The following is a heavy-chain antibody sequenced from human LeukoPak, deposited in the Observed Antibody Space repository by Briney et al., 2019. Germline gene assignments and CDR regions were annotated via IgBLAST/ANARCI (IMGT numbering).Heavy chain of an antibody. V-gene: IGHV1-18*01. J-gene: IGHJ4*02. CDR2: ISAYNGNT. D-gene: IGHD3-22*01. Sequence: GASVKVSCKASGYTFTSYGISRVRQAPGQGLEWMGWISAYNGNTNYAQKLQGRVTMTTDTSTSTAYMELRSLRSDDTAVYYCARYYYDSSGYYSPFDYWGQGTLVTVSS. CDR3: ARYYYDSSGYYSPFDY. CDR1: GYTFTSYG.